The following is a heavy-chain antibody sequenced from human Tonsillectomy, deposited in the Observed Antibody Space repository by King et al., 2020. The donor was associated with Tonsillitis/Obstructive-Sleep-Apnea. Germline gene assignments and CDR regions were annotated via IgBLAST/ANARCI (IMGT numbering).Heavy chain of an antibody. D-gene: IGHD6-13*01. J-gene: IGHJ6*02. Sequence: QLVQSGGGVVQPGRSLRLSCAASGFTFSSHAMHWVRQAPGKGLEWVAVISYDGSNKYYADSVKGRFTISRDNSKNTLYLQMNSLRAEDTAVYYCARDIAAAGTYYGMDVWGQGTTVTFSS. V-gene: IGHV3-30*04. CDR1: GFTFSSHA. CDR2: ISYDGSNK. CDR3: ARDIAAAGTYYGMDV.